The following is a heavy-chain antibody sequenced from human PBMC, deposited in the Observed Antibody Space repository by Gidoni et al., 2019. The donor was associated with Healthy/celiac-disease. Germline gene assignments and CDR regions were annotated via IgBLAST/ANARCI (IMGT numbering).Heavy chain of an antibody. J-gene: IGHJ4*02. D-gene: IGHD2-15*01. CDR1: GGSISSSSYY. CDR2: IHYSGST. V-gene: IGHV4-39*01. Sequence: QLQLQESGPGLVKPSETLSLTCTVSGGSISSSSYYWGWIRQPPGKGLEWIGSIHYSGSTYYNPSLKSRVTISVDTSKNQFSLKLSSVTAADTAVYYCARPNCSGGSCYFVYWGQGTLVTVSS. CDR3: ARPNCSGGSCYFVY.